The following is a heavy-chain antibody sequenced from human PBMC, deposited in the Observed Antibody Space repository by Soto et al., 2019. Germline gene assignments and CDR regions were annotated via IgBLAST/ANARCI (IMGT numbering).Heavy chain of an antibody. V-gene: IGHV3-33*01. CDR1: GFTFSSYG. CDR3: VRDLGNDSDY. CDR2: IWYDGTNE. Sequence: QVQLVESGGGVVQPGWSLGLSCAASGFTFSSYGMHWVRQAPGKGLEWLAIIWYDGTNEDYADSVKGRFTISRDNSKNTLYLQMNSLRTEDTAVYYCVRDLGNDSDYWGQGTLVTVSS. D-gene: IGHD1-1*01. J-gene: IGHJ4*02.